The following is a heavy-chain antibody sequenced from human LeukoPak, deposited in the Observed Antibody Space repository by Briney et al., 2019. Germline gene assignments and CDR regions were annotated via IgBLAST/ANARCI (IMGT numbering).Heavy chain of an antibody. Sequence: GGSLRLSCAASGFTFSSYAMSWVRQAPGKGLEWVSAISGSGGSTYYADSVKGRFTISRDNSKNTLYLQMNSLRAEDTAVYYCAKDRVRFLDYYDSSGYGMDVWGQGTTVTVSS. CDR1: GFTFSSYA. J-gene: IGHJ6*02. CDR2: ISGSGGST. D-gene: IGHD3-22*01. CDR3: AKDRVRFLDYYDSSGYGMDV. V-gene: IGHV3-23*01.